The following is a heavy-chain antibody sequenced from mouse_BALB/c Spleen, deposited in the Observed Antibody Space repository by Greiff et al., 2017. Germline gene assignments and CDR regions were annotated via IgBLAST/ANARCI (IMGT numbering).Heavy chain of an antibody. V-gene: IGHV14-3*02. J-gene: IGHJ4*01. CDR3: ARSYYRYDVGYAMDY. CDR2: IDPANGNT. D-gene: IGHD2-14*01. CDR1: GFNIKDTY. Sequence: VQLQQSGAELVKPGASVKLSCTASGFNIKDTYMHWVKQRPEQGLEWIGRIDPANGNTKYDPKFQGKATITADTSSNTAYLQLSSLTSEDTAVYYCARSYYRYDVGYAMDYWGQGTSVTVSS.